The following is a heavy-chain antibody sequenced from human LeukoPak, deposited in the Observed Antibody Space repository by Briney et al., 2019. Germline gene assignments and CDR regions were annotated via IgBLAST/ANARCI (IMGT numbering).Heavy chain of an antibody. CDR2: IREDGSEK. CDR3: ARGGGRHVEY. D-gene: IGHD2/OR15-2a*01. J-gene: IGHJ4*02. Sequence: GGSLRLSCAASGFTFSSYWMSRVRQAPGKGLEWVANIREDGSEKNYVDSVKGRFTISRDNAKNSLYLQMNCLRAEDTAVYYCARGGGRHVEYWGQGNLVTVSS. CDR1: GFTFSSYW. V-gene: IGHV3-7*05.